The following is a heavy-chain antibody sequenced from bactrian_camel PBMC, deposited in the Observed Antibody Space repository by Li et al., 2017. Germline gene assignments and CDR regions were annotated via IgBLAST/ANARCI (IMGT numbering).Heavy chain of an antibody. V-gene: IGHV3S10*01. Sequence: VQLVESGGGLVQPGGSLRLSCAASGFKFSAYDMNWVRQVPGKGLEWVSGILSDDTTYYNASVKGRFTVSADSAKKTLYLQMNSLKPEDSAMYRCARQRYRGRCVSAFPAPVHYGYWGQGTQVTVS. CDR3: ARQRYRGRCVSAFPAPVHYGY. CDR1: GFKFSAYD. D-gene: IGHD6*01. J-gene: IGHJ4*01. CDR2: ILSDDTT.